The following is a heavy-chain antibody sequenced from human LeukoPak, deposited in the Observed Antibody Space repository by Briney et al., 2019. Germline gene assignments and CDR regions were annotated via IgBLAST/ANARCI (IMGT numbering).Heavy chain of an antibody. Sequence: QPGRSLRLSCAASGFTFSSYAMHWVRQAPGKGLEWVAVISYDGSNKYYADSVKGRFTISRDNSKNTLYLQMNSLRAEDTAVYYCARDLTIFGAPSWFDPWGQGTLVTVSS. V-gene: IGHV3-30-3*01. CDR1: GFTFSSYA. D-gene: IGHD3-3*01. J-gene: IGHJ5*02. CDR3: ARDLTIFGAPSWFDP. CDR2: ISYDGSNK.